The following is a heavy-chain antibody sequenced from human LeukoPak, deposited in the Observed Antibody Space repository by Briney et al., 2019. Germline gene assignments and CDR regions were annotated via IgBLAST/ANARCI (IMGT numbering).Heavy chain of an antibody. CDR3: ARGLYSSSWYFDY. CDR2: ISAYDGDT. Sequence: ASVKVSCKASGYSFNSYGINWVRQAPGQGLEWMGWISAYDGDTNYAQSLQGRVTMTTDTSTTTAYMELTGLRSDDTAVYYCARGLYSSSWYFDYWGQGTMVTVSS. V-gene: IGHV1-18*01. J-gene: IGHJ4*02. D-gene: IGHD6-13*01. CDR1: GYSFNSYG.